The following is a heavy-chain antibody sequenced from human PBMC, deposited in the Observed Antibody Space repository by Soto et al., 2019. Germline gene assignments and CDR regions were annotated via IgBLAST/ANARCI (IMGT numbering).Heavy chain of an antibody. D-gene: IGHD2-15*01. CDR2: INHSGNT. CDR1: GGSISSGGYY. V-gene: IGHV4-31*03. CDR3: ARGIYCTGGTCGYFFAY. Sequence: QVPLQGSGPGLVKPSQTLFLTCTVSGGSISSGGYYWSWIRQHPGKGLEWIGYINHSGNTYYTPSLEGRVTISVDTSKNQFSLQLSSLTAADTAVYYCARGIYCTGGTCGYFFAYWGQGTLVTVSS. J-gene: IGHJ4*02.